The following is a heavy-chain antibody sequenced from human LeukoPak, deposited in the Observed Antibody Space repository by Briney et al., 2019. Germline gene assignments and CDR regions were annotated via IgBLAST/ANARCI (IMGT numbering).Heavy chain of an antibody. V-gene: IGHV4-39*01. CDR2: IYYSGST. J-gene: IGHJ4*02. CDR3: ARRTFGGVIAY. D-gene: IGHD3-16*02. CDR1: GGSISSSSYY. Sequence: SETLSLTCTVSGGSISSSSYYWGWIRQPPGKGLEWIGSIYYSGSTYYNPSLKSRVTISVDTSKNQFSLKLSSVTAADTAVYYCARRTFGGVIAYWGQGTLVTISS.